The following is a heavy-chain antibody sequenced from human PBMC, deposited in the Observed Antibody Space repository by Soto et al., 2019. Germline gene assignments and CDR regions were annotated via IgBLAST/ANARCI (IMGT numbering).Heavy chain of an antibody. CDR2: IYYSGST. CDR3: ARLGPAQSMDD. CDR1: GGSIRSYF. Sequence: SETLSLTCTVSGGSIRSYFWSWIRQPPGKGLEWIGYIYYSGSTNYNPSLQSRVTISVDTSKNQFSLKLTSVTAADTAVYYCARLGPAQSMDDWGQGTTVTVSS. D-gene: IGHD3-16*01. V-gene: IGHV4-59*01. J-gene: IGHJ6*02.